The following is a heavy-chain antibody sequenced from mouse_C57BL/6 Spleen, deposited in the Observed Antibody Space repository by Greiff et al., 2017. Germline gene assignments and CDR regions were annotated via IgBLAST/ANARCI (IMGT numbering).Heavy chain of an antibody. CDR1: GYTFTDYY. Sequence: VQLQQSGPVLVKPGASVKMSCKASGYTFTDYYMNWVKQSHGKSLEWIGVINPYNGGTSYNQKFKGKATLTVDKSSSTAYMELNSLTSEDSAVYYCSKRRDYDDAMDYWGQGTSVTVSS. V-gene: IGHV1-19*01. J-gene: IGHJ4*01. CDR2: INPYNGGT. D-gene: IGHD2-4*01. CDR3: SKRRDYDDAMDY.